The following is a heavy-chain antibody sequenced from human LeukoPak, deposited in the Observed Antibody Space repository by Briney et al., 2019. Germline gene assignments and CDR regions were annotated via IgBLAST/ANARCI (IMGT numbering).Heavy chain of an antibody. J-gene: IGHJ4*02. CDR1: GGSFSGYY. CDR3: ARSRSCSSTSCYSDFDY. V-gene: IGHV4-34*01. CDR2: INHSGST. D-gene: IGHD2-2*02. Sequence: SETLSLTCAVYGGSFSGYYWSWIRRPPGKGLEWIGEINHSGSTNYNPSLKSRVTISVDTSKNQFSLKLSSVTAADTAVYYCARSRSCSSTSCYSDFDYWGQGTLVTVSS.